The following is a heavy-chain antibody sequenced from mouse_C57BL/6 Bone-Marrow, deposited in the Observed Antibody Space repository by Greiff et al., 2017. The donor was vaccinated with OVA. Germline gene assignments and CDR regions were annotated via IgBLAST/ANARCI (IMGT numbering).Heavy chain of an antibody. V-gene: IGHV14-4*01. D-gene: IGHD1-1*01. CDR1: GFNIKDDY. CDR3: TTDYYGSPFDY. Sequence: VQLQQSGAELVRPGASVTLSCTASGFNIKDDYMHWVKQRPEQGLEWIGWIDPENGDTEYASKFQGKATITADTSSNTAYLQLSSLTSEDTAVYYCTTDYYGSPFDYWGQGTTLTVSS. CDR2: IDPENGDT. J-gene: IGHJ2*01.